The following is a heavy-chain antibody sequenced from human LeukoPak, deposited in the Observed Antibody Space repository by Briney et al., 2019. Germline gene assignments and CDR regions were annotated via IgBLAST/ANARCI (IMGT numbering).Heavy chain of an antibody. V-gene: IGHV3-7*03. CDR1: GFTFSGSA. D-gene: IGHD5-24*01. CDR3: AKEGRSLQTY. Sequence: GGSLRLSCAASGFTFSGSAMHWVRLAPGKGLEWVANIKEDGTETYYVDSVKGRFTISRDNAKNSLYLQMNSLRVEDTAVYYCAKEGRSLQTYWGQGTLVTVSS. J-gene: IGHJ4*02. CDR2: IKEDGTET.